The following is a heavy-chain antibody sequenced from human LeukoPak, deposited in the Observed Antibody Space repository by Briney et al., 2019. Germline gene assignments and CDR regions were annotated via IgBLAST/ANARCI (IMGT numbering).Heavy chain of an antibody. Sequence: GGSLRLSCAASGFTFSSYAMTWVRQAPGKGLEWVSAISDTGGSTYNADSAKGRFTISRDNSKNTLYLQMNSLRAEDTAVYYCAKDTSIGRYCTNGVCSPFDYWGQGTLVTVSS. D-gene: IGHD2-8*01. CDR1: GFTFSSYA. CDR3: AKDTSIGRYCTNGVCSPFDY. CDR2: ISDTGGST. V-gene: IGHV3-23*01. J-gene: IGHJ4*02.